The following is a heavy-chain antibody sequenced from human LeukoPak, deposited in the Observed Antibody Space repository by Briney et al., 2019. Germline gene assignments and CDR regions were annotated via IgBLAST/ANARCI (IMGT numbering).Heavy chain of an antibody. CDR1: GFTFSSYW. CDR2: IKQDGREK. D-gene: IGHD3-9*01. Sequence: GGSLRLSCAASGFTFSSYWMSWVRQAPGKGLEWVANIKQDGREKYYVDSVKGRFTISRDNAKNSLYLQMNSLRAEDTDVYYCARDMYYDILTGYYYYYGMDVWGKGTTVTVSS. J-gene: IGHJ6*04. CDR3: ARDMYYDILTGYYYYYGMDV. V-gene: IGHV3-7*03.